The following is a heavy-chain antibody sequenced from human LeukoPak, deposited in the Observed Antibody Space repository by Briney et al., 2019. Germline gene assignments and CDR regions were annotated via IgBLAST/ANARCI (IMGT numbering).Heavy chain of an antibody. CDR3: ARDRIQLWSGYYFDY. CDR1: GGTFSSYA. Sequence: ASVKVSCKASGGTFSSYAISWVRQAPGQGLEWMGRIIPIFGTANYAQKFQGRVTITTGESTSTAYMELSSLRSEDTAVYYCARDRIQLWSGYYFDYWGQGTLVTVSS. V-gene: IGHV1-69*05. CDR2: IIPIFGTA. D-gene: IGHD5-18*01. J-gene: IGHJ4*02.